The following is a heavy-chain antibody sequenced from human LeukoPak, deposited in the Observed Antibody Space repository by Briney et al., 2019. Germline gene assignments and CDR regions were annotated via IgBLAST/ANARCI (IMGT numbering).Heavy chain of an antibody. V-gene: IGHV4-4*07. CDR2: IYARGST. J-gene: IGHJ4*02. D-gene: IGHD2-15*01. Sequence: ASETLSLTCTVSGGSISSHHWNWIRQPAGKGLEWIGRIYARGSTNYNPSLKSRVTMSIDTSKNQFSLKLSSVTAADTAVYYCARDLGYCSAGSCVDYWGQGNLVTVSS. CDR1: GGSISSHH. CDR3: ARDLGYCSAGSCVDY.